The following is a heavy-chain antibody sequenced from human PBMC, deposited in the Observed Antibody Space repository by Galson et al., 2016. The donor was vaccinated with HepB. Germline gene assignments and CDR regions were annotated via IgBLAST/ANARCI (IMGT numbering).Heavy chain of an antibody. Sequence: SVKVSCKASGYTFTRYGFSWVRQAPGQGLEWMGWISTYSGNTKYAQKFQGGLTLTTDSSTTTAYMELRSLRFDDTALYYCARDVQYRFDSWGQGTLVTVSS. V-gene: IGHV1-18*01. J-gene: IGHJ4*02. CDR2: ISTYSGNT. CDR1: GYTFTRYG. D-gene: IGHD2/OR15-2a*01. CDR3: ARDVQYRFDS.